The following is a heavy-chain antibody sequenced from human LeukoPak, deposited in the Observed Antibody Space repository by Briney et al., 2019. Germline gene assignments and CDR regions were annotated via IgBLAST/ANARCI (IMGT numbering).Heavy chain of an antibody. D-gene: IGHD4-17*01. CDR1: GFTFSSYW. Sequence: GGSLRLSCAASGFTFSSYWMSWVRQAPGKGLEWVANIKQDGSEKYYVDSVKGRFTISRDNAKNSLYLQMNSLSAEDTAVYYCARVIEDYGYWFDPWGQGTLVTVSS. J-gene: IGHJ5*02. CDR3: ARVIEDYGYWFDP. V-gene: IGHV3-7*01. CDR2: IKQDGSEK.